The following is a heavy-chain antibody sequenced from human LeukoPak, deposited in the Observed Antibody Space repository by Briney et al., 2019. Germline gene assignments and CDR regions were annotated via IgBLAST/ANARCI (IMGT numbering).Heavy chain of an antibody. V-gene: IGHV3-48*03. Sequence: GGSLRLSCTVSGFNFKNYEMKWVRQAPGKGLEWIAYISSSGSTTKYADSVKGRFTISRDNAKNSLYLQMNSLRAEDTAVYYCASQIAAAGLDYWGQGTLVTVSS. CDR2: ISSSGSTT. CDR3: ASQIAAAGLDY. CDR1: GFNFKNYE. D-gene: IGHD6-13*01. J-gene: IGHJ4*02.